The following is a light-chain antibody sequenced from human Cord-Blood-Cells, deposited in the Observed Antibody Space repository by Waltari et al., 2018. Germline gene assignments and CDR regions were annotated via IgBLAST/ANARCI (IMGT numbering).Light chain of an antibody. Sequence: SYELTQPPSVSVSPGQTASITCSGDKLGDKYACWYQQKPGQSPVLGIYQDSKRPSGIPERFSGSNSGNTATLTISGTQAMDGADYYCQAWDSSTVVFGGGTKLTVL. CDR1: KLGDKY. CDR2: QDS. V-gene: IGLV3-1*01. J-gene: IGLJ2*01. CDR3: QAWDSSTVV.